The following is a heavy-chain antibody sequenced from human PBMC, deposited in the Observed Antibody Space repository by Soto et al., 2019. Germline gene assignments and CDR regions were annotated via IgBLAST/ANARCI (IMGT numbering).Heavy chain of an antibody. CDR1: GCTYSSYA. CDR2: IIPIFGTA. Sequence: SVKLYCKSSGCTYSSYAISWLRQATVQGLEWMGGIIPIFGTANYAQKFQGRVTITADESTSTAYMELSSLRSEDTAVYYCARRPPAVYYYGMDVWGQGTTVTVSS. J-gene: IGHJ6*02. CDR3: ARRPPAVYYYGMDV. V-gene: IGHV1-69*13.